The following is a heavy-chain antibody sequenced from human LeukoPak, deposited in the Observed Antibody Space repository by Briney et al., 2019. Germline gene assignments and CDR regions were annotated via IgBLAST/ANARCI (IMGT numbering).Heavy chain of an antibody. J-gene: IGHJ1*01. CDR2: IKSDGGT. Sequence: GGSLRLSCAASGFTFSTYWMHWVRQAPGKGLVWVSRIKSDGGTNYADSVKGRFTISRDNARKTVSLQMNSLRPEDTGVYYCARAPSEIGGYYPEYFRHWGQGTLVTVSS. CDR1: GFTFSTYW. CDR3: ARAPSEIGGYYPEYFRH. V-gene: IGHV3-74*01. D-gene: IGHD3-22*01.